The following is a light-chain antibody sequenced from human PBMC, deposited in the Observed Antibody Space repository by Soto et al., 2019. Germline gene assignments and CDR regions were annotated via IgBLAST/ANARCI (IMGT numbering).Light chain of an antibody. Sequence: QSVLTQPASVSGSPGQSITIPCTGTSSDVGGYNYVSWYQQQPGKAPKLMIYEVRNRPSGASNRFSGPKSGNTASLTISGLQAEDEADYYCSSYTSSSTPYVFGTGTKVTVL. CDR2: EVR. CDR3: SSYTSSSTPYV. V-gene: IGLV2-14*01. J-gene: IGLJ1*01. CDR1: SSDVGGYNY.